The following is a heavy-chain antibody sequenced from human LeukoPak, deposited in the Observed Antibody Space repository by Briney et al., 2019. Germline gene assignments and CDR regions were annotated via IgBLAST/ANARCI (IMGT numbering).Heavy chain of an antibody. CDR2: INHSGST. J-gene: IGHJ4*02. Sequence: SETLSLSCAVYGGSFSGYYWSWIRQPPGKGLEWIGEINHSGSTNYNPSLKSRVTISVDTSKNQFSLKLSSVTAADTAVYYCARVRDYVWGSYRSSSGFDYWGQGTLVTVSS. CDR1: GGSFSGYY. V-gene: IGHV4-34*01. CDR3: ARVRDYVWGSYRSSSGFDY. D-gene: IGHD3-16*02.